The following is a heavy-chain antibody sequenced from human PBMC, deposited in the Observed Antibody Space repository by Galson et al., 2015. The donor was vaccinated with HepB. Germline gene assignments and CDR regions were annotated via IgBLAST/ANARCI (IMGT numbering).Heavy chain of an antibody. CDR1: GFIFTNHA. J-gene: IGHJ1*01. Sequence: SLRLSCAASGFIFTNHAMHWLRQAPGKPLEFVADISYDGTYRPDADSAKGRFTISRDNSKNMLYLQMNRLRVEDTAMYYCARDIGVGGTLGVPDGWGRGALVTVSS. CDR2: ISYDGTYR. V-gene: IGHV3-30-3*01. D-gene: IGHD1-26*01. CDR3: ARDIGVGGTLGVPDG.